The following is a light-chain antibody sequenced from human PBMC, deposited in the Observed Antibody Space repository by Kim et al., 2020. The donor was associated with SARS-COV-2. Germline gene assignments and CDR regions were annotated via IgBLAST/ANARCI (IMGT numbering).Light chain of an antibody. V-gene: IGLV3-1*01. CDR3: QAWDSGTVV. CDR1: KLEDKY. J-gene: IGLJ2*01. Sequence: SYELTQPPSVSMSPGQTASITCSGDKLEDKYVCWYQQKPGQSPVLVIYQDTKRPSGIPERFSGSSSGNTATLTISGTQAMDEADYYCQAWDSGTVVFGGGTQLTVL. CDR2: QDT.